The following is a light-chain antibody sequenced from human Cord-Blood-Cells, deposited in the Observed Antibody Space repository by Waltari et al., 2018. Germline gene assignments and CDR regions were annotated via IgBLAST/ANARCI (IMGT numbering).Light chain of an antibody. CDR3: QQSYSTPLT. J-gene: IGKJ1*01. CDR1: QSISSY. CDR2: ATA. Sequence: DIQMTQSPSSLSTSVGDRVTLTCRASQSISSYLNWSQQKPGNAPKLLIYATASLQSGVPSRFSGSGSGTDFTLTISSLQPEAFATYYCQQSYSTPLTFGQGTKVEIK. V-gene: IGKV1-39*01.